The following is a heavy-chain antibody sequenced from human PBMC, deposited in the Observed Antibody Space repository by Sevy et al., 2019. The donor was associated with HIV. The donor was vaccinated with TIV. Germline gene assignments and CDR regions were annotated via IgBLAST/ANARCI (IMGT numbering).Heavy chain of an antibody. Sequence: GSLRLSCAASGFTFSVYWMSWVRQAPGKGLEWVATMKEDGSEKYYVDSVKGRFTISRDNAKNSLYLQMNSLRAEDTAVYYCVREGVGGYSYSLDYWGQGTLVTISS. J-gene: IGHJ4*02. CDR2: MKEDGSEK. CDR1: GFTFSVYW. V-gene: IGHV3-7*01. D-gene: IGHD5-18*01. CDR3: VREGVGGYSYSLDY.